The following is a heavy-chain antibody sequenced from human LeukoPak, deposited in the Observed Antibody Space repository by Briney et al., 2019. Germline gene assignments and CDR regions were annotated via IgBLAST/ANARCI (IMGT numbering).Heavy chain of an antibody. CDR3: ARLQSYAFAL. V-gene: IGHV3-7*01. J-gene: IGHJ3*01. D-gene: IGHD4-11*01. CDR1: GSSFDSHY. Sequence: GGSLRLSCTASGSSFDSHYMSWVRQAPGKGLEWVADINQGGSGEYYVDSVKGRFTISRDNAKNSLHLQMNSLRVEDTAVYYCARLQSYAFALWGQGTAVIVSA. CDR2: INQGGSGE.